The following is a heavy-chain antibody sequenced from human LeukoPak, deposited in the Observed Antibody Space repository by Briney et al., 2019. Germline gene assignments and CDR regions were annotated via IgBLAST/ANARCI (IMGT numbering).Heavy chain of an antibody. CDR2: ISSGGNTK. V-gene: IGHV3-11*01. CDR1: GFTFSDYY. CDR3: ANTIWAPVRYFDY. J-gene: IGHJ4*02. Sequence: GGSLGLSCAASGFTFSDYYMSWIRQAPGKGLEWVSYISSGGNTKYYADSVKGRFTISRDNAKNSLYLQMNSLRAEDTAVYYCANTIWAPVRYFDYWGQGILVTVSS. D-gene: IGHD3-9*01.